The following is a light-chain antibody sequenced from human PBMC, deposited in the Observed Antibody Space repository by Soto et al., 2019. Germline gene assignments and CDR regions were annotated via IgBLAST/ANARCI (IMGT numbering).Light chain of an antibody. CDR3: LQNYNYPWT. J-gene: IGKJ1*01. CDR1: QDIRND. Sequence: AIHMTQFPSSLSASLRDRVTVTLRASQDIRNDLGWYQQKPGKAPKLLIYAASSLQSGVPSRFSGSGSGTQFTLTISSLQPEDVATYYCLQNYNYPWTFGQGTKVDIK. V-gene: IGKV1-6*01. CDR2: AAS.